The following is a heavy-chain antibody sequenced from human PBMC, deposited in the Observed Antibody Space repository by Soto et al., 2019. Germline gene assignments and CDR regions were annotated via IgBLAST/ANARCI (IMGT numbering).Heavy chain of an antibody. CDR2: ISGSGGST. J-gene: IGHJ4*02. CDR1: GFTFSSYA. D-gene: IGHD2-15*01. V-gene: IGHV3-23*01. CDR3: AKEGHGVLVVAANEQIDY. Sequence: GSLRLSCAASGFTFSSYAMSWVRQAPGKGLEWASAISGSGGSTYYADSVKGRFTISRDNSKNTLYLQMNSLRAEDTAVYYCAKEGHGVLVVAANEQIDYWGQGTLVTVSS.